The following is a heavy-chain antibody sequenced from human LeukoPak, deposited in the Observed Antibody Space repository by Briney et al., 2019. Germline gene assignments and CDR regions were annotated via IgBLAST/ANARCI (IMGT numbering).Heavy chain of an antibody. Sequence: SQTRSLTCAISGDSVSSNSAAWNWIRQSPSRGLEWLGRTYYRSKCYNDYAVSVKSRITINPDTSKNQFSLQLNSVTPEDTTVYYCARDFIVVDAFDIWGQGTMVTASS. CDR1: GDSVSSNSAA. J-gene: IGHJ3*02. CDR3: ARDFIVVDAFDI. D-gene: IGHD3-16*02. V-gene: IGHV6-1*01. CDR2: TYYRSKCYN.